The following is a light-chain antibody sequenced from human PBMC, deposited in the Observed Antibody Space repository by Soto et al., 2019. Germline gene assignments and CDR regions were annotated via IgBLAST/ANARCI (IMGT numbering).Light chain of an antibody. J-gene: IGLJ2*01. Sequence: QSVLTQPTSVSGAPGQRVTISCAGTTSNIGAGYDVHWYQQFPGTAPRLVIHANTNRPSGVPDRFSGYKSGTSASLAITGLQADDEADYHCQSYDIKLSSPVFGGGTQLTVL. V-gene: IGLV1-40*01. CDR3: QSYDIKLSSPV. CDR2: ANT. CDR1: TSNIGAGYD.